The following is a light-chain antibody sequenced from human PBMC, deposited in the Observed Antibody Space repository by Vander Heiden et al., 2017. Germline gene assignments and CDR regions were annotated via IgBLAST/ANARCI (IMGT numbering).Light chain of an antibody. V-gene: IGLV3-10*01. CDR2: EDN. Sequence: SYELTQPRSVSVSPGQTARITCAGDALPTKYAYWNQQKSGQAPVVVIYEDNKRPSGIPERFSGSSSGTMATLTISGAQVEDEADYYCYSTDSSGKRGVFGGGTKLTVL. CDR1: ALPTKY. CDR3: YSTDSSGKRGV. J-gene: IGLJ2*01.